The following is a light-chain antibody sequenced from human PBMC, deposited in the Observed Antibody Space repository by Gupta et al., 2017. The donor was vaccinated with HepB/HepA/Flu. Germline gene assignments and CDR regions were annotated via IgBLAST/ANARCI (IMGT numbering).Light chain of an antibody. V-gene: IGKV3-15*01. CDR3: QQYNNWPST. J-gene: IGKJ1*01. Sequence: EIVMTQSPATLSVSPGERATISCRASQSVSSNLALYQQTPGQAPRLLLYGASTRSTGIPASFSGSGSGTFFTLTISSLQSEDFAFYYCQQYNNWPSTFGQGTKVEIK. CDR2: GAS. CDR1: QSVSSN.